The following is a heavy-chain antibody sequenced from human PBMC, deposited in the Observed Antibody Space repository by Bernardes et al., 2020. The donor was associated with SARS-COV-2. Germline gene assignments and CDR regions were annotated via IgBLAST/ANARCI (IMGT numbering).Heavy chain of an antibody. CDR3: ARGAGMITF. V-gene: IGHV4-34*01. CDR1: GGSVNNYY. Sequence: SETLSLTCAVHGGSVNNYYWSWIRQSPGKGLEWIGEFFHSGNTNYNPSLKSRVTISVDTSNNQFSLSLKSVTATDTGVYYCARGAGMITFWGQGTQVTVSS. J-gene: IGHJ4*02. CDR2: FFHSGNT. D-gene: IGHD3-16*01.